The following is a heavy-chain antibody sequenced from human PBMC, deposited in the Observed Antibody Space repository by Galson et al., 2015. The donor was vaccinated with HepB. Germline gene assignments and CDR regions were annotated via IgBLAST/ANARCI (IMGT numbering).Heavy chain of an antibody. J-gene: IGHJ6*02. CDR2: INPNSGGT. CDR3: ARFLLSSGYDSLYYYYGMDV. CDR1: GYTFTGYY. D-gene: IGHD5-12*01. V-gene: IGHV1-2*06. Sequence: SVKVSCKASGYTFTGYYMHWVRQAPGQGLEWMGRINPNSGGTNYAQKFQGRVTMTRDTSISTAYMELSRLRSDDTAVYYCARFLLSSGYDSLYYYYGMDVWGQGTTVTVSS.